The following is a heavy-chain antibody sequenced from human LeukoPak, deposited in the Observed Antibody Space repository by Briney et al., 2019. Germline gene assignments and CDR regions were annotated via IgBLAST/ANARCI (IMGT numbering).Heavy chain of an antibody. Sequence: PGGSLRLSCAASGFTFSSYAMSWVRQAPGKGLEWVSGISASGGSTYYADSVKGRFTISRDNSKNTYLQMNSLSAEDTAVYYCARDLGSSSWYYFDYWGQGTLVTVSS. CDR2: ISASGGST. CDR3: ARDLGSSSWYYFDY. J-gene: IGHJ4*02. CDR1: GFTFSSYA. D-gene: IGHD6-13*01. V-gene: IGHV3-23*01.